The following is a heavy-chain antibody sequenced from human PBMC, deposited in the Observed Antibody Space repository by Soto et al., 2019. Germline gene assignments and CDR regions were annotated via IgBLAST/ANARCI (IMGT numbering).Heavy chain of an antibody. Sequence: QVQLEQSGAEVKKPGSSVKVSCKASGGTFSNSAISWVRQAPGQGLEWMGGIMPIFRTPDYAQKFQGRVTITADESTSPVYMELSGLKSDEPAVYYCARDKGRQQLGVNYFYIFDVWVKGTTVTVSS. J-gene: IGHJ6*03. CDR2: IMPIFRTP. D-gene: IGHD3-10*01. CDR3: ARDKGRQQLGVNYFYIFDV. V-gene: IGHV1-69*12. CDR1: GGTFSNSA.